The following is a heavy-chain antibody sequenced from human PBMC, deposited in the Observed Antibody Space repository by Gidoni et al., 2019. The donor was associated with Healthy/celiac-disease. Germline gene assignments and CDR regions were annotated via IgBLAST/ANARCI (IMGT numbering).Heavy chain of an antibody. V-gene: IGHV3-7*01. D-gene: IGHD3-9*01. CDR3: ARDAPGLYDILIGYYNEPIDY. CDR1: AFTFSSHW. CDR2: RKQDGSEK. Sequence: EVQLVESGGGLVPTGGSLRPSSAASAFTFSSHWMGWARQAPGKGLGWLANRKQDGSEKYYVDSVEGRCTIARVNAKNSLYLQMNSLRAEETAVYDCARDAPGLYDILIGYYNEPIDYWGQGTLVTGSS. J-gene: IGHJ4*02.